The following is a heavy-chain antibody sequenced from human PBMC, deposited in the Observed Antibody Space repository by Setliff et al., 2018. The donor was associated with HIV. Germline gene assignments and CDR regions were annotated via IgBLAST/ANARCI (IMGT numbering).Heavy chain of an antibody. CDR3: ARGPQYNFWGGYLGL. Sequence: GGSLRLSCAASGFTFSSYAMSWVRQAPGKGLEWVSTITGSGGTTYYADSVKGRFTISRDNSMSTLYLQLTSLRAEDTAVYYCARGPQYNFWGGYLGLWGQGTLVTV. CDR1: GFTFSSYA. CDR2: ITGSGGTT. V-gene: IGHV3-23*01. J-gene: IGHJ4*02. D-gene: IGHD3-3*01.